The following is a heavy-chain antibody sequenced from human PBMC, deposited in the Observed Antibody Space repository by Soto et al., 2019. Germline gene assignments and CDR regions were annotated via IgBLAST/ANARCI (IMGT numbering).Heavy chain of an antibody. CDR2: IYYSGST. D-gene: IGHD3-22*01. V-gene: IGHV4-59*01. Sequence: ETLSLTCTVSGGSISSYYWSWIRQPPGKGLEWIGYIYYSGSTNYTPSLKSRVTISVDTSKNQVSLKLSSVTAADTAVYYCARTDMNYYDSSGYRVWYWFDPWGQGTLVTVSS. CDR3: ARTDMNYYDSSGYRVWYWFDP. CDR1: GGSISSYY. J-gene: IGHJ5*02.